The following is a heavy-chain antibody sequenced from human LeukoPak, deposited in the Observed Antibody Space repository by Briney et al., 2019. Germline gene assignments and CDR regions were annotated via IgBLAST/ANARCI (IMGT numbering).Heavy chain of an antibody. CDR1: GGSISSYY. V-gene: IGHV4-59*01. Sequence: PSETLSLTCTVSGGSISSYYWSWIRQPPGKGLEWIGYMSYSGSTNYNPSLKSRVTMSINTSKNQFSLGLSSVTAADTAVYYCARGSDFGDYWGQGTLVTVSS. CDR2: MSYSGST. CDR3: ARGSDFGDY. J-gene: IGHJ4*02. D-gene: IGHD4-17*01.